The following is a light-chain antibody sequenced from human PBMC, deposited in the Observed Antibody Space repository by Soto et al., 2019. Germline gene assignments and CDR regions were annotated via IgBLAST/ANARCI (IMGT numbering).Light chain of an antibody. CDR3: QKYNTAPFT. CDR2: AAS. J-gene: IGKJ3*01. CDR1: QSIANY. V-gene: IGKV1-27*01. Sequence: DIQMTQSPSSLSASVGDRVTITCQASQSIANYLAWYQQKPGKVPKLLIYAASILKSGVPSRFSGSQYGTDFTLTISSLQPEDVATYYCQKYNTAPFTFGPGTKVDVK.